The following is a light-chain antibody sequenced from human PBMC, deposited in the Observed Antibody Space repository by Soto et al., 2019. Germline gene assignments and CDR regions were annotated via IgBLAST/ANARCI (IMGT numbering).Light chain of an antibody. J-gene: IGKJ2*01. V-gene: IGKV3-11*01. CDR3: QQPRNWSPGYS. CDR1: QSVNRY. Sequence: EIVLTQSPATLSLSPGEGATLSCRASQSVNRYLAWYQQKPGQAPRLLIYDASSRAIGTPSRFIGSGSGPGSSLTINSLELEESAGYCGQQPRNWSPGYSFGQGTQVEIK. CDR2: DAS.